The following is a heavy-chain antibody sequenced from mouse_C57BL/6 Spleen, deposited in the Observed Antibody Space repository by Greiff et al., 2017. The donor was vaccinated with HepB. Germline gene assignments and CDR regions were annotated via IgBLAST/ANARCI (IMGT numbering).Heavy chain of an antibody. V-gene: IGHV1-55*01. CDR3: ARRGSYYSNYECYFDV. CDR2: IYPGSGST. CDR1: GYTFTSYW. Sequence: VQLQQPGAELVKPGASVKMSCKASGYTFTSYWITWVKQRPGQGLEWIGDIYPGSGSTNYNEKFKSKATLTVDTSSSTAYMQLSSLTSEDSAVYYCARRGSYYSNYECYFDVWGTGTTVTVSS. D-gene: IGHD2-5*01. J-gene: IGHJ1*03.